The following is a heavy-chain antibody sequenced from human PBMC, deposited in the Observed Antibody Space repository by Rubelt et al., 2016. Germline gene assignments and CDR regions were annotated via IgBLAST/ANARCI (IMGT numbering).Heavy chain of an antibody. J-gene: IGHJ4*02. D-gene: IGHD6-6*01. V-gene: IGHV3-23*04. Sequence: EVQLVESGGGLVQPGGSLRLSCAASGFTFSSYVMSWVRQAPGKGLEWVSAISGSGGSTYYADSVKGRFTISRDNAKNSLYLQMNSLRDDDTAVYYCARTSSSSCDYWGQGTLVTVSS. CDR2: ISGSGGST. CDR3: ARTSSSSCDY. CDR1: GFTFSSYV.